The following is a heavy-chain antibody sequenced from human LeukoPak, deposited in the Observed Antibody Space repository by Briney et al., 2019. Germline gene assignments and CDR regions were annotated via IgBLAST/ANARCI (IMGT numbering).Heavy chain of an antibody. Sequence: GGSLRLSCAASGFTFQDYGLSWVRQAPGKGLEWVSGINWNGSNTTYADSVRGRFTISRDNAKNSLYLQLTSLRAEDTALYYCARSSSSGWYALDYWGQGTLVTVSS. J-gene: IGHJ4*02. CDR3: ARSSSSGWYALDY. CDR1: GFTFQDYG. D-gene: IGHD6-19*01. V-gene: IGHV3-20*04. CDR2: INWNGSNT.